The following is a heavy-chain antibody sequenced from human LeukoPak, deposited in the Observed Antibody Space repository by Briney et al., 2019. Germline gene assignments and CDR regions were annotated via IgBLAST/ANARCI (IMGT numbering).Heavy chain of an antibody. V-gene: IGHV3-48*03. CDR2: ISSSGDTI. CDR1: GFTFSSYE. Sequence: PGGSPRLSCADSGFTFSSYEMNWVRQAPGKGLEWVSYISSSGDTIYYADSVKGRFTISRDNAKNSLYLQMNSLRAEDTGLYYCARDRRLTFGGVIVPFDYWGQGTLVTVSS. J-gene: IGHJ4*02. CDR3: ARDRRLTFGGVIVPFDY. D-gene: IGHD3-16*02.